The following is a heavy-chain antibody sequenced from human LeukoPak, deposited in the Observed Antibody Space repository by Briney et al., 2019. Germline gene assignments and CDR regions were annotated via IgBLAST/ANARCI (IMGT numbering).Heavy chain of an antibody. Sequence: GGSLRLSCAASGFTFSSYAMHWVRQAPGKGLEWVAVISYDGSNKYYADSVKGRFTISRDNSKNTLYLQMNSLRAEDTAVYYCAGWVRRDGYNQDYWGQETLVTVSS. CDR2: ISYDGSNK. V-gene: IGHV3-30-3*01. CDR1: GFTFSSYA. CDR3: AGWVRRDGYNQDY. D-gene: IGHD5-24*01. J-gene: IGHJ4*02.